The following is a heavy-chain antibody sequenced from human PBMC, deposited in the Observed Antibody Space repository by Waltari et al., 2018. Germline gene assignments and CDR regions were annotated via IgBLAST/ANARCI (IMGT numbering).Heavy chain of an antibody. CDR1: GYTFTTYA. CDR2: INCDNGNP. Sequence: QIQLVQSGGEVKKPGPSVKISCKASGYTFTTYAIHWVRQAPGERRAWKGWINCDNGNPKYSENIEDRVTITRYTSDTTADMELSSLTSQETAVYHSTKDSLTHQYFYHGTAVWGQGTTVTV. J-gene: IGHJ6*02. V-gene: IGHV1-3*01. CDR3: TKDSLTHQYFYHGTAV. D-gene: IGHD3-10*01.